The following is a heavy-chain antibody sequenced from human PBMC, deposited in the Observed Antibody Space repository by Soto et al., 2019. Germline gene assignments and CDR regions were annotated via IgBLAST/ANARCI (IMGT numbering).Heavy chain of an antibody. Sequence: VRLVESGGGVVQPGSSLRLSCVASGFTFSGHGMLWVRQVPGKGLEWAALIWYDGSKENYADSVKGRFTISRDDSKSTLYLQMNSLRVEDTAVYYCARDISYGSLADWGQGTLVTVSS. J-gene: IGHJ4*02. CDR1: GFTFSGHG. CDR2: IWYDGSKE. D-gene: IGHD3-16*01. V-gene: IGHV3-33*01. CDR3: ARDISYGSLAD.